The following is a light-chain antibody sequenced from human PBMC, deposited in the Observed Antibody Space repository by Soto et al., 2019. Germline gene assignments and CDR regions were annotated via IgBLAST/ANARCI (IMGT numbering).Light chain of an antibody. CDR2: DVS. CDR1: SSDVGAYNY. CDR3: RSYTRSDTNV. V-gene: IGLV2-14*03. J-gene: IGLJ1*01. Sequence: QSALTQPASVSGSPGQSITVSCTGTSSDVGAYNYVSWYQREPGKAPKLMIHDVSNRPSGVSNRFSGSKSGNTASLTISGLQAEDEADYYRRSYTRSDTNVFGTGTKVTVL.